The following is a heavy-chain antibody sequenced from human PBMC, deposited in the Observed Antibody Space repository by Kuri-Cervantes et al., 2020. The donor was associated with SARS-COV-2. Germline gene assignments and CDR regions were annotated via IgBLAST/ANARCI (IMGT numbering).Heavy chain of an antibody. D-gene: IGHD4-17*01. V-gene: IGHV4-34*01. CDR1: GGSFSGYY. Sequence: ESLKISCAVYGGSFSGYYWSWIRQPPGKGLEWIGEINHSGSTNYNPSLKSRVTISVDTSKNQFSLKLSSVTAADTAVYYCARGGDYGDYVAYSWFDSWGQGTLVTVSS. CDR2: INHSGST. CDR3: ARGGDYGDYVAYSWFDS. J-gene: IGHJ5*01.